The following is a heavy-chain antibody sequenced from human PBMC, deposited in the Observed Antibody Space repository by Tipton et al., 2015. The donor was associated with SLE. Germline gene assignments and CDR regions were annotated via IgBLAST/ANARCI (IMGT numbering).Heavy chain of an antibody. J-gene: IGHJ6*03. CDR1: GGSISSGGYY. V-gene: IGHV4-31*03. Sequence: TLSLTCTVSGGSISSGGYYWSWIRQHPGKGLEWIGYIYYSGSTYYNPSLKSRVTISVDTSKNQFSLKLSSVTAAATAVYYCARGGCSSTSCPSYYYYDMDVWGKGTTVTVSS. CDR2: IYYSGST. D-gene: IGHD2-2*01. CDR3: ARGGCSSTSCPSYYYYDMDV.